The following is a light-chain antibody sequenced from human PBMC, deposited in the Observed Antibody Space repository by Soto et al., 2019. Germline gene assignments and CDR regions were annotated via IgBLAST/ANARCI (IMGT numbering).Light chain of an antibody. J-gene: IGLJ2*01. V-gene: IGLV1-44*01. CDR1: NSNIGSNT. CDR2: RDN. CDR3: EAWDDSLRGRV. Sequence: QSVLTQPPSASGTPGQRVTISCSGSNSNIGSNTVSWYQQLPGTAPKSLIYRDNQRPSGVPGRISGSRSGTSASLAISGLQSDDEAEYYCEAWDDSLRGRVFGGGTQLTVL.